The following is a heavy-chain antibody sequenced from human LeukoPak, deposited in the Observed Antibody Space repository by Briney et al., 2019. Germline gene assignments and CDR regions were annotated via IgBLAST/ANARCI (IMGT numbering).Heavy chain of an antibody. CDR1: GYTFTSYG. D-gene: IGHD2-15*01. Sequence: ASVKVSCKASGYTFTSYGISWVRQAPGQGLEWMGWISAYNGNTNYAQKLQGRVSMTTDTSTSTAYMELRSLRSDYTAVYYCARDLEGYCSGGSCYASDYWGQGTLVTVSS. CDR3: ARDLEGYCSGGSCYASDY. J-gene: IGHJ4*02. CDR2: ISAYNGNT. V-gene: IGHV1-18*01.